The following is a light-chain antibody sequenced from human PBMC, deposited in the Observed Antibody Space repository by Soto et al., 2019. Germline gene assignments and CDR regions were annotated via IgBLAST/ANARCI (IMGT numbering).Light chain of an antibody. V-gene: IGKV1-39*01. J-gene: IGKJ5*01. CDR3: QQSYSTAITIT. Sequence: DIQMTQSPSSLSASLGDRVTITCRASQSISSYLNWYQQKPGKAPKLLIYAASSLQSGVPSRFSGSGSGTDFTLTISSLQPEDFATYYCQQSYSTAITITFGQGTRLEIK. CDR2: AAS. CDR1: QSISSY.